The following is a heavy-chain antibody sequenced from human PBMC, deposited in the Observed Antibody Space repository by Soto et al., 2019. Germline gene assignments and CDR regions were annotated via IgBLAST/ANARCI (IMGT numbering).Heavy chain of an antibody. Sequence: QVQLVESGGSVVQPGRSLRLSCAASGFTFNNYGIHWVRQAPGKGLEWVALISYDGSNKYYADSLMDRFTISRDNSKKMVYLQMNSLRAEDTAVYYCAKDRGYRSSWYYFDYWGQGTQVTVSS. J-gene: IGHJ4*02. CDR2: ISYDGSNK. V-gene: IGHV3-30*18. D-gene: IGHD6-13*01. CDR1: GFTFNNYG. CDR3: AKDRGYRSSWYYFDY.